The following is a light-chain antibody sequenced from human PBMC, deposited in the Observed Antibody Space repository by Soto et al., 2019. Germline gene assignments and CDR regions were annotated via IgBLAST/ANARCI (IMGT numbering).Light chain of an antibody. J-gene: IGKJ1*01. CDR3: MQGTHWPRT. V-gene: IGKV2-30*01. Sequence: VVVTQSPLSLPVTLGQPASISCRSSQSLVYTNGNTYLAWFQQRPGQSPRRLIYKVSIRDSGVPDRFSGSGSGTEFTLTISRVEAVDVGVYYCMQGTHWPRTFGQGTKVEIK. CDR2: KVS. CDR1: QSLVYTNGNTY.